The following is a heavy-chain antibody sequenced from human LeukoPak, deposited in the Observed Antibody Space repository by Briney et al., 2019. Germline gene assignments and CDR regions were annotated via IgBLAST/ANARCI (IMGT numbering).Heavy chain of an antibody. D-gene: IGHD3-10*01. CDR2: ISYDGSNK. Sequence: SGGSLRLSCAASGFTFSSYAMHWVRQAPGKGLEWVAVISYDGSNKYYADSVKGRFTISRDNSKNTLYLQMNSLRAEDTAVYYCARDELWFGESGTLDYWGQGTLVTVSS. V-gene: IGHV3-30-3*01. CDR3: ARDELWFGESGTLDY. CDR1: GFTFSSYA. J-gene: IGHJ4*02.